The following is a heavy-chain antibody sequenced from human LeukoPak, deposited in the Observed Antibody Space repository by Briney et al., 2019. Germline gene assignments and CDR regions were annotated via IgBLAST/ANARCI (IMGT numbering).Heavy chain of an antibody. V-gene: IGHV4-59*01. CDR3: ALGVGETTVDY. J-gene: IGHJ4*02. D-gene: IGHD1-26*01. CDR1: VVSISNYY. CDR2: LYYSGTT. Sequence: SETLSLTCTVSVVSISNYYWSWIRQPPGEGLEWIGSLYYSGTTNYNPSLNSRVTISVDTSKNQFSLRLSSVTAADTAAYYCALGVGETTVDYWGQGTLVAVSS.